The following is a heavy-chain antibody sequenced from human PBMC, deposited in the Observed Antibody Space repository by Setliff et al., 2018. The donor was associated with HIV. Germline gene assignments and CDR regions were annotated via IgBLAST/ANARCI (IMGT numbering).Heavy chain of an antibody. CDR1: GGSISGDGSY. CDR3: ARAPGRWLQLGVDY. Sequence: PSETLSLTCTVSGGSISGDGSYWSWIRQPAGKGLEWIGHIYASGSTNYHPSLKSRVTISVDTSKNQLSLKLRSVTAADTAVYYCARAPGRWLQLGVDYWGQGTLVTVSS. CDR2: IYASGST. J-gene: IGHJ4*02. D-gene: IGHD5-12*01. V-gene: IGHV4-61*09.